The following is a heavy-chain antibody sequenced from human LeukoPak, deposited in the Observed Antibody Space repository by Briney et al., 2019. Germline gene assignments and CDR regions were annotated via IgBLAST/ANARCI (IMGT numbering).Heavy chain of an antibody. Sequence: PSETLSLTCNVSGGSISSGGSRWSWIRQHPGKGLEWIGYIYYSGSTYYNPSLESRLTMSVDTSKNQFSLHLTSVTAADTAVYYCAREIGMGAFDYYYYGMDVWGQGTTVTVSS. D-gene: IGHD3-16*01. CDR1: GGSISSGGSR. CDR2: IYYSGST. V-gene: IGHV4-31*03. J-gene: IGHJ6*02. CDR3: AREIGMGAFDYYYYGMDV.